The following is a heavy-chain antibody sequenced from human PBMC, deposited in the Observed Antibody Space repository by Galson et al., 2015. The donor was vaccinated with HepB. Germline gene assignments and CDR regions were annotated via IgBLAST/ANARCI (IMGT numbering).Heavy chain of an antibody. CDR1: RFTFSNHG. CDR2: ISYDGTNT. CDR3: ATEGTYDSFWSGSLDY. V-gene: IGHV3-30*03. Sequence: SLRLSCAASRFTFSNHGMHWVRQAPGKGLDWVAVISYDGTNTYYADSVKGRFTISRDNSNNPLFLQMRSLRPEDTAVYYCATEGTYDSFWSGSLDYWGQGALVTVSS. J-gene: IGHJ4*02. D-gene: IGHD3-3*01.